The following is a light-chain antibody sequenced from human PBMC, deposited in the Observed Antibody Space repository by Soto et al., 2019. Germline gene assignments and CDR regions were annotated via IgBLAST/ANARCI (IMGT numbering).Light chain of an antibody. J-gene: IGLJ1*01. Sequence: QPVLTQPPSVSGAPGQRVTISCTGSSSNIGAGYDVHWYQQLPGTAPKLLIYGNSNRPSGVPDRFSGSKSGTSASLAITGLQADDEADYYCQSYASSVTLRVFGTGTKLTVL. CDR1: SSNIGAGYD. CDR2: GNS. CDR3: QSYASSVTLRV. V-gene: IGLV1-40*01.